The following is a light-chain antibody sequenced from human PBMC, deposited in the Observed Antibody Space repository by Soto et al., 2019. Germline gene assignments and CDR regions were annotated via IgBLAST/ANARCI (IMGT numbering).Light chain of an antibody. CDR2: EVS. V-gene: IGLV2-14*01. Sequence: QSALTQPASVSGSPGQSITISCTGTSSDVGTYNFVSWYQQHPGKVPKLVIYEVSNRPSGVPNRFSGSKSGNTASLTISGLQAEDEADYYCSSYTSSSTLVFDGGTKVTVL. CDR1: SSDVGTYNF. CDR3: SSYTSSSTLV. J-gene: IGLJ3*02.